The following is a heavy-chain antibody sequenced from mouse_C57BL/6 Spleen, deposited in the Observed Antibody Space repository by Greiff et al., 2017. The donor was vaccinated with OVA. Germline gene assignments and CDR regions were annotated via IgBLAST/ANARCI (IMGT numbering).Heavy chain of an antibody. CDR1: GYTFTSYT. D-gene: IGHD1-1*01. CDR3: ARKTGPTTVVGDWYFDV. V-gene: IGHV1-4*01. J-gene: IGHJ1*03. Sequence: QVQLQQSGAELARPGASVKMSCKASGYTFTSYTMHWVKQRPGQGLEWIGYINPSSGYTKYNQKFKDKATLTADKSSSTAYMQLSSLTSEDSAVYYCARKTGPTTVVGDWYFDVWGTGTTVTVSS. CDR2: INPSSGYT.